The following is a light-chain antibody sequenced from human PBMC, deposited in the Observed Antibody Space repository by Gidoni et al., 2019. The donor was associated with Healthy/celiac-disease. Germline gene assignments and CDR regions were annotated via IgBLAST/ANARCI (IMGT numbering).Light chain of an antibody. J-gene: IGKJ1*01. V-gene: IGKV1-39*01. Sequence: DIQMTHSPSSLSASVGDRVTITRRASQIISSYVNWYQQKPGKAPKLLIYAASSLQSGVPSRFSGSGSGTDFTITISSLQPEEFATYYGKQSYSTPRTFGQGTKVEIK. CDR1: QIISSY. CDR2: AAS. CDR3: KQSYSTPRT.